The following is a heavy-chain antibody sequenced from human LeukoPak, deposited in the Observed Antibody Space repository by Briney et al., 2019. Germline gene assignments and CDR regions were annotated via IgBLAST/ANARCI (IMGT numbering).Heavy chain of an antibody. Sequence: TGGSLRLSCAASGFTFSSYWMSWVRQAPGKGLEWVANIKQDGSEKYYVDSVKGRFTISRDNAKNSLYLQMNSLRAEDTAVYYCARGDDCSGGSCYLLDYYYMDVWGKGTTVTVSS. J-gene: IGHJ6*03. CDR2: IKQDGSEK. CDR1: GFTFSSYW. CDR3: ARGDDCSGGSCYLLDYYYMDV. D-gene: IGHD2-15*01. V-gene: IGHV3-7*01.